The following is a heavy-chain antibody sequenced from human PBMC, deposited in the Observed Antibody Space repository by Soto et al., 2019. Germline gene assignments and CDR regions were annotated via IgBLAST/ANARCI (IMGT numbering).Heavy chain of an antibody. Sequence: LRLSCTTSGFSFAGFAMTWVRQAPGKGLEWVATISGSDGKTYYADSVKGRFSISRDTSRNTLYLQMNSLRADDTAIYYCAKWSYLDYWGQGTRVTVS. D-gene: IGHD3-3*01. CDR1: GFSFAGFA. V-gene: IGHV3-23*01. CDR2: ISGSDGKT. J-gene: IGHJ4*02. CDR3: AKWSYLDY.